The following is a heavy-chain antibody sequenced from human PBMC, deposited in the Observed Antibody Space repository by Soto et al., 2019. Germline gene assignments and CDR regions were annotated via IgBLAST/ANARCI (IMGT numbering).Heavy chain of an antibody. J-gene: IGHJ5*02. V-gene: IGHV3-23*01. CDR2: ITGSGAGS. D-gene: IGHD6-13*01. Sequence: EVQLLESGGGWLQPGGSLRLSCAASGFTFSSYAMNWVRQAPGKGLEWVSGITGSGAGSYYSDSVKGRFTISRDNSKNTLYLQMNSLRAEDRAVYYCAKAYSNSWPNDWFDPWGQGTRVTVSS. CDR3: AKAYSNSWPNDWFDP. CDR1: GFTFSSYA.